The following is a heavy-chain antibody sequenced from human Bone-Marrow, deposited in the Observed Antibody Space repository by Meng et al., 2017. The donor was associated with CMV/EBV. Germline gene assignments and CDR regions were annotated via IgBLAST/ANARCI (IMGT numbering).Heavy chain of an antibody. V-gene: IGHV3-30*02. CDR3: AKSYGDYVDYFDY. CDR1: GFTFSSYG. J-gene: IGHJ4*02. CDR2: IRYDGSNN. Sequence: GESLKISCAASGFTFSSYGMHWVRQAPGKGLEWVAFIRYDGSNNYYVDSVKGRFTISRDSSKNTLYLQMNSLRAEDTAVYYCAKSYGDYVDYFDYWGQGTLVTVPQ. D-gene: IGHD4-17*01.